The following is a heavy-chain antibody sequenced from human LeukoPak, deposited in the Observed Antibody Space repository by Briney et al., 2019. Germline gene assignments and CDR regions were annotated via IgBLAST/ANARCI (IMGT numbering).Heavy chain of an antibody. D-gene: IGHD3-10*01. CDR3: ARDRYPEYYGSGSYRSMDV. CDR2: INPNSGGT. V-gene: IGHV1-2*02. Sequence: ASVKVSCTASGYTFTGYYIHWVRQAPGQGLELMGWINPNSGGTNYAQKFQGRGTMTRDTSISTAYMELNRLRSDDTAVYYCARDRYPEYYGSGSYRSMDVWGKGTTVTISS. CDR1: GYTFTGYY. J-gene: IGHJ6*03.